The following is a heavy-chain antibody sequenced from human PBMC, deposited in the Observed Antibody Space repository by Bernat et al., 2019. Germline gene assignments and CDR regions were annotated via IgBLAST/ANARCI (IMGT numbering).Heavy chain of an antibody. CDR3: GKERGYGPFDY. Sequence: QVQLVESGGGEVQPGGSPRLSCAAFGFTFCNYGIHWVRRAPGKGLVWVSFIRYDGSDKYYADYVTGRFTSSRDNSKNTLYLQMNSLGVEEAAVYYCGKERGYGPFDYWGQGTLVTVSS. D-gene: IGHD4-17*01. V-gene: IGHV3-30*02. CDR2: IRYDGSDK. J-gene: IGHJ4*02. CDR1: GFTFCNYG.